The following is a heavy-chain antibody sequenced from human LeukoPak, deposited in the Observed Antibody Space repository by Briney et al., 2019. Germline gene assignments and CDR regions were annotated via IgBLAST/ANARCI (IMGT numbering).Heavy chain of an antibody. V-gene: IGHV1-18*04. J-gene: IGHJ6*02. Sequence: ASVKVSCKASGYTFTSYYMHWVRQAPGQGLEWMGWISAYNGNTNYAQKLQGRVTMTTDTSTSTAYMELRSLRSDDTAVYYCARGGDARHRDCWDYWEPRSLYYYGMDVWGQGTTVTVSS. CDR3: ARGGDARHRDCWDYWEPRSLYYYGMDV. D-gene: IGHD2-21*02. CDR1: GYTFTSYY. CDR2: ISAYNGNT.